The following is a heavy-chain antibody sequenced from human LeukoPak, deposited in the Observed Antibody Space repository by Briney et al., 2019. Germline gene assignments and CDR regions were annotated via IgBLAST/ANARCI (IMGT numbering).Heavy chain of an antibody. CDR1: GFTFSSYA. J-gene: IGHJ5*02. CDR3: AKDPSLPPVEKYPDWFDP. Sequence: GGSLRLSCAASGFTFSSYAMSWVRQAPGKGLEWVSAISGSGGSTYYADSVKGRFTISRDNSKNTLYLQMNSLRAEDTAVYYCAKDPSLPPVEKYPDWFDPWGQGTLVTVSS. V-gene: IGHV3-23*01. CDR2: ISGSGGST. D-gene: IGHD2-2*01.